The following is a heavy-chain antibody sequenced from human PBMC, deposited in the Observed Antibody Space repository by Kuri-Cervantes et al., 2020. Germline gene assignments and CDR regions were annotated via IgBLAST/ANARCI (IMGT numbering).Heavy chain of an antibody. V-gene: IGHV4-59*12. CDR1: GGSISSYY. CDR3: ASTVTTFYGMDV. J-gene: IGHJ6*02. D-gene: IGHD4-17*01. CDR2: IYYSGST. Sequence: ESLKISCTVSGGSISSYYWSWIRQPPGKGLEWIGYIYYSGSTNYNPSLKSRVTISVDTSKNQFSLKLSSVTAADTAVYYCASTVTTFYGMDVWGQGTTVTVSS.